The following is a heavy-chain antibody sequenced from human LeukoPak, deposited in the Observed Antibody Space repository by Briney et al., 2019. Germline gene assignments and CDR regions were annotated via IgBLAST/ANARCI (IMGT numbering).Heavy chain of an antibody. V-gene: IGHV4-39*01. D-gene: IGHD6-19*01. CDR1: GGSISSSSYY. CDR3: ARRGYSSGWFDY. Sequence: SETLSLTCTVSGGSISSSSYYWGWIRQPPGKGLEWIGSIYYSGSTYYNPSLKSRVTISVDTSKNQFSLKLSSVTAADTAVYYCARRGYSSGWFDYWGQGNLGTVSS. J-gene: IGHJ4*02. CDR2: IYYSGST.